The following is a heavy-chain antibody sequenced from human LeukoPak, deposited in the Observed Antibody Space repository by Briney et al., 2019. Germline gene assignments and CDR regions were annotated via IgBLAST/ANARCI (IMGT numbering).Heavy chain of an antibody. CDR1: RFTFNNYA. J-gene: IGHJ4*02. D-gene: IGHD2-2*01. CDR3: AKDHCTSTNCFAGFDS. V-gene: IGHV3-23*01. CDR2: ISGSGGST. Sequence: PGGSLRLSCAASRFTFNNYAMSWVRQAPGKGLEWVSRISGSGGSTYYADSVKGRFTISRDNSKNTLYLQMNSLRAEDTAVYYCAKDHCTSTNCFAGFDSWGQGTLVTVSS.